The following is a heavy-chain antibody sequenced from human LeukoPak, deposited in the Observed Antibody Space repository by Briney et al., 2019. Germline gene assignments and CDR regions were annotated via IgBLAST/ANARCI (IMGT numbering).Heavy chain of an antibody. CDR2: ISAYNGNT. D-gene: IGHD6-13*01. J-gene: IGHJ3*02. Sequence: ASVKVSCKASGYTFTSYGISWVRQAPGQGLEWMGWISAYNGNTNYAQKLQGRVTMTTDTSTSTAYMELRSLRSDDTAVYYCARIGGQRRGYMSDAFDIWGQGTMVTVSS. CDR3: ARIGGQRRGYMSDAFDI. CDR1: GYTFTSYG. V-gene: IGHV1-18*01.